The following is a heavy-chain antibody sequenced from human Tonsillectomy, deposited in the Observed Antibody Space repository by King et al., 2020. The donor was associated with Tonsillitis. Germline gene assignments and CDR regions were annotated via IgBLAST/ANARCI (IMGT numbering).Heavy chain of an antibody. CDR1: QFAFGYFG. J-gene: IGHJ4*02. V-gene: IGHV3-23*04. CDR3: TKDVGACPPLFDY. D-gene: IGHD1-26*01. CDR2: ISGRGENT. Sequence: VQLVQSGGGLVQPGGSLRLSCVASQFAFGYFGMTWVRQAPGKGLEWVATISGRGENTHYADSVKGRFIISRDNSKDTLYLQMHNLRVEDTALYYCTKDVGACPPLFDYWGQGALVTVSS.